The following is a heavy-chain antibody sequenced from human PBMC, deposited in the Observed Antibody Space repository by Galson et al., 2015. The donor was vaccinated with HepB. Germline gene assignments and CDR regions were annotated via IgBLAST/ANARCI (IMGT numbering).Heavy chain of an antibody. CDR1: GYTFTGYY. CDR2: INPNSGGT. J-gene: IGHJ6*02. CDR3: ARDRIQTIDYYYYGMDV. Sequence: SVKVSCKASGYTFTGYYMHWVRQAPGQGLEWMGWINPNSGGTNYAQKFQGRVTMTRDTSISTAYMELSSLRSEDTAVYYCARDRIQTIDYYYYGMDVWGQGTTVTVSS. V-gene: IGHV1-2*02. D-gene: IGHD5-24*01.